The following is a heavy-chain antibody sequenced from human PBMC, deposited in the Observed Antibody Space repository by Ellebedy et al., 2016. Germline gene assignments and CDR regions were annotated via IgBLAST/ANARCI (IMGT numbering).Heavy chain of an antibody. CDR1: GFTFDDYA. Sequence: GGSLRLSCAASGFTFDDYAMHWVRQAPGKGLEWVSGISWNSGSIGYADSVKGRFTISRDNSKNTLYLQMNSLRAEDTAVYYCAKSVLLEGPPVCSFDYWGQGTLVTVSS. CDR3: AKSVLLEGPPVCSFDY. V-gene: IGHV3-9*01. J-gene: IGHJ4*02. CDR2: ISWNSGSI. D-gene: IGHD2-8*01.